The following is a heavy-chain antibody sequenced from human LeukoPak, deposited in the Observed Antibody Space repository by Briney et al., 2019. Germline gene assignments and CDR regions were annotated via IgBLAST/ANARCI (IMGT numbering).Heavy chain of an antibody. CDR3: VRHFSSNRVDY. CDR2: INAGDSDT. D-gene: IGHD2-2*01. Sequence: GESLKISCKGSGYSFSSYWIGWLRQMPGKGLEWMGIINAGDSDTRYGPSFQGQVTISADKSIATAYHQWRSLGATYQVKYRLVRHFSSNRVDYWGQGTLVIVSS. V-gene: IGHV5-51*01. CDR1: GYSFSSYW. J-gene: IGHJ4*02.